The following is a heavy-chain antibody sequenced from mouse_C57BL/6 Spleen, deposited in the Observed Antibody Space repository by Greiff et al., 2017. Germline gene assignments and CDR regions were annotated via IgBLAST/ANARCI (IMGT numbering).Heavy chain of an antibody. D-gene: IGHD4-1*01. V-gene: IGHV1-76*01. J-gene: IGHJ4*01. Sequence: QVQLQQSGAELVRPGASVKLSCKASGYTFTDYYINWVKQRPGQGLEWIARIYTGSGNTYYNEKFKGKATLTAEKSSSTAYMQLSSLTSEDSAVYFCSSQDLTGTSAGAMDYWGQGTSVTVSS. CDR3: SSQDLTGTSAGAMDY. CDR2: IYTGSGNT. CDR1: GYTFTDYY.